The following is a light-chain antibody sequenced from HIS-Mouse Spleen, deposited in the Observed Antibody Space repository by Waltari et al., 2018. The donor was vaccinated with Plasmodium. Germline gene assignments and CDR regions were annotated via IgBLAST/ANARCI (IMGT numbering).Light chain of an antibody. CDR1: QGISNY. CDR3: LQHNSYPMYT. V-gene: IGKV1-17*03. CDR2: AAS. J-gene: IGKJ2*01. Sequence: DIQMTQSPSAMSASVGDRVTITCRAGQGISNYLAWFQRKPGKGPKRLIYAASSLQSGVPSRFSGSGSGTEFTLTISSLQPEDFATYYCLQHNSYPMYTFGQGTKLEIK.